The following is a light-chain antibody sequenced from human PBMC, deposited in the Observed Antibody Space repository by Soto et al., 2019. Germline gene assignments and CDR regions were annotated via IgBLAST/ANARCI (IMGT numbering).Light chain of an antibody. V-gene: IGKV2-30*01. Sequence: DVVMTQSPLSLPVTLGQPASISCRSSQSLVYSDGDSYLNWFQQRPGQPPRRLIYKVSNRDSGVPDRFSGSGSGTDFTLKITRVEAEDVGVYYCMQGTHWPYTFGQGTKVDIK. J-gene: IGKJ2*01. CDR1: QSLVYSDGDSY. CDR3: MQGTHWPYT. CDR2: KVS.